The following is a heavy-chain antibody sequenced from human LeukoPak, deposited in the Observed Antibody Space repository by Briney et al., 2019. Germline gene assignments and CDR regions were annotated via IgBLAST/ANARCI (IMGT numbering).Heavy chain of an antibody. CDR1: GGSIISSSYY. V-gene: IGHV4-39*01. Sequence: PSETLSLTCTVSGGSIISSSYYWGWIRQPPGKGLEWIGSIYYSGGTYSNPSLKSRVTISVDTSKNQFSLTLSSVTAADTAVYYCARHWTTFHRYFYLWGRGALDTVSS. J-gene: IGHJ2*01. CDR3: ARHWTTFHRYFYL. CDR2: IYYSGGT. D-gene: IGHD2/OR15-2a*01.